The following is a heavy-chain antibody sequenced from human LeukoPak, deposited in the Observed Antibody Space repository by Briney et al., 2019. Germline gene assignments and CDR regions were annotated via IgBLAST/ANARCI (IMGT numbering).Heavy chain of an antibody. V-gene: IGHV3-23*01. Sequence: PGGSLRLSCAASGFTFSSYAMSWVRQAPGKGLEWVSAISGSGGSTYYADSVKGRFTISRDNSKNTLYLQMNSLRSDDTAVYYCARDRTYYDFWSGYYPPHRYYGMDVWGQGTTVTVSS. CDR3: ARDRTYYDFWSGYYPPHRYYGMDV. D-gene: IGHD3-3*01. CDR1: GFTFSSYA. J-gene: IGHJ6*02. CDR2: ISGSGGST.